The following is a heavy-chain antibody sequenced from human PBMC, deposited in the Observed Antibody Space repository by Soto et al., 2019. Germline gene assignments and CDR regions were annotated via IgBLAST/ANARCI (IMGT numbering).Heavy chain of an antibody. CDR2: IYSSGTT. CDR1: GISIDNYY. CDR3: VRDVGGSGWFAP. Sequence: QVQLQQSGPGLVKPSETLSLTCTVSGISIDNYYCSWIRQSAGKGLEWIGRIYSSGTTNYNPSLKSRVTMSVDMSKSQFPLNVRSVTAAETAVYYCVRDVGGSGWFAPWGQGTLVTVSS. V-gene: IGHV4-4*07. J-gene: IGHJ5*02.